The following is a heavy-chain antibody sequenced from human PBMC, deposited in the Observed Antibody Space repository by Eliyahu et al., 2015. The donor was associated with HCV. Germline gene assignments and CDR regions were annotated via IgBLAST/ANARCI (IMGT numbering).Heavy chain of an antibody. CDR1: GFTFSNYA. CDR2: ISARDGTT. CDR3: GKAVETALVHNWFDP. Sequence: EVQLLESGGALVQPGGSLRLSCAASGFTFSNYAMTWVRQAPGRGLEWVSGISARDGTTYYADSVKGRFTISRDNSKNTLYLQMNSLRAEDTAVYYCGKAVETALVHNWFDPWGQGTLVTVSS. D-gene: IGHD5-18*01. V-gene: IGHV3-23*01. J-gene: IGHJ5*01.